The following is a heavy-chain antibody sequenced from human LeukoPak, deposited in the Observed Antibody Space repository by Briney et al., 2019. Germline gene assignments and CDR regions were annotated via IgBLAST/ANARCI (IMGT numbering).Heavy chain of an antibody. CDR1: GFTFSSYS. V-gene: IGHV3-48*01. Sequence: TGGSLRLSCAASGFTFSSYSMNWVRQAPGKGLEWVSYISSSSSTIYYADSVKGRFTISRDNAKNSLYLQMNSLRAEDTAVYYCAREENVLLWFGEFLHSSSKYNWFDPWGQGTLVTVSS. CDR2: ISSSSSTI. J-gene: IGHJ5*02. CDR3: AREENVLLWFGEFLHSSSKYNWFDP. D-gene: IGHD3-10*01.